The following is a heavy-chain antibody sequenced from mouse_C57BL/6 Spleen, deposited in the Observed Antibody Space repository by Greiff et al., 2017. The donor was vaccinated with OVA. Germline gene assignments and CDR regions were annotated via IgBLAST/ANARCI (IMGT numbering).Heavy chain of an antibody. V-gene: IGHV1-75*01. Sequence: QVQLQQSGPELVKPGASVKISCKASGYTFTDYYINWVKQRPGQGLEWIGWIFPGSGSTYYNEKFKGKATLTVDKSSSTAYMLLSSLTSEDSAVYFCAREDTTVVEREYFDYWGQGTTLTVSS. D-gene: IGHD1-1*01. J-gene: IGHJ2*01. CDR3: AREDTTVVEREYFDY. CDR2: IFPGSGST. CDR1: GYTFTDYY.